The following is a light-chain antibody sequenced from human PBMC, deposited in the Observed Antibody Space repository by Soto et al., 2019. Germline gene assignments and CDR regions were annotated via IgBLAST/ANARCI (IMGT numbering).Light chain of an antibody. V-gene: IGKV3-15*01. J-gene: IGKJ1*01. CDR2: GAS. Sequence: EIVMTQSRATLSVSPGERATISCRASQSVSSNLAWYQQKPGQAPRLLIYGASTGATGIPARFSGSGSGTEFTLTISSLQSEDFAVYYCQQYRTFGQGTKVDI. CDR3: QQYRT. CDR1: QSVSSN.